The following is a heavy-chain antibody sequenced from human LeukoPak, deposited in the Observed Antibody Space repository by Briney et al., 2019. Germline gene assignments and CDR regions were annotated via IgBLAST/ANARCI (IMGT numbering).Heavy chain of an antibody. V-gene: IGHV5-51*01. CDR2: IQPGDSAT. CDR3: ARLGAAAGTGWFDP. D-gene: IGHD6-13*01. CDR1: GYSFTSYW. Sequence: GESLKISCKGSGYSFTSYWIAWVRQMPGKGLEWMGIIQPGDSATRYSPSFEGQVTISADKSISTAYLQWNSLKASDTAMYYCARLGAAAGTGWFDPWGQGTLVTVSS. J-gene: IGHJ5*02.